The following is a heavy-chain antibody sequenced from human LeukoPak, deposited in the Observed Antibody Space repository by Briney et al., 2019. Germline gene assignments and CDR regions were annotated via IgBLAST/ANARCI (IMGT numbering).Heavy chain of an antibody. D-gene: IGHD3-3*01. Sequence: SETLSLTCAVYGGSFSGYYWSWIRQPAGKGLEWIGRTYTSGSTSYNPSLKSRVTMSVDTSKKQFALKLSSVTAADTAVYYCAREILGGSAGGDFYYYYGMDVWGQGTTVTVSS. CDR3: AREILGGSAGGDFYYYYGMDV. CDR1: GGSFSGYY. V-gene: IGHV4-59*10. CDR2: TYTSGST. J-gene: IGHJ6*02.